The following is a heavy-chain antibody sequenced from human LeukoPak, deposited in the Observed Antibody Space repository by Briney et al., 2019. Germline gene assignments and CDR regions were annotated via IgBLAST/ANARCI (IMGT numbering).Heavy chain of an antibody. CDR2: ISAYNGNT. V-gene: IGHV1-18*01. CDR1: GYTFTSYG. D-gene: IGHD6-6*01. J-gene: IGHJ4*02. CDR3: ARGMLRRFHRPGAFDY. Sequence: ASVKVSCKASGYTFTSYGISWVRQAPGQGLEWMGWISAYNGNTNYAQKLQGRVTMTTDTSTSTAYMELRSLRSDDTAVYYCARGMLRRFHRPGAFDYWGQGTLVTVSS.